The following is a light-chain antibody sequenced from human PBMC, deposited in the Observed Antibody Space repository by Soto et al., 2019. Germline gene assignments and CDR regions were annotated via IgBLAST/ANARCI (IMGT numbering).Light chain of an antibody. Sequence: IVFKQSPATLSLSPGEIATLSCRASQSVSSYLAWYQQKPGQAPRLLLYNTSTRATGIPARFSGSGSGTEFTLTISSLQSEDFAVYYCQHYDNWPPWTFGQGTKVDNK. CDR1: QSVSSY. V-gene: IGKV3-15*01. J-gene: IGKJ1*01. CDR3: QHYDNWPPWT. CDR2: NTS.